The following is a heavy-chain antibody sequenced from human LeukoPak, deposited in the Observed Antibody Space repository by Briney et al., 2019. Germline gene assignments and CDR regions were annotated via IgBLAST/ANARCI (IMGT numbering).Heavy chain of an antibody. V-gene: IGHV3-21*01. J-gene: IGHJ4*02. CDR2: ISSSSSYI. D-gene: IGHD1-26*01. CDR3: ARGGGNYLPDYFDY. Sequence: PGGSLRLSCGASGFTFSYYSMNWVRQAPGKGLEWVSSISSSSSYIYYADSVKGRFTISRDNARNSLYLQMDSLRAEDTAVYYCARGGGNYLPDYFDYWGQGTLVTVSS. CDR1: GFTFSYYS.